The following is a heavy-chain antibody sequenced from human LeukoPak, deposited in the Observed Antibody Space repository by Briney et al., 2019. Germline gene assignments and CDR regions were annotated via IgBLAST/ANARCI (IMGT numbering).Heavy chain of an antibody. Sequence: SETLSLTCAVSTDSITSNWWSCVRQPPGKGLEWIGEVHKSGSTNYYPSLQSRVTISIDKSKNQIALELTSVTAADTAVYYCAKEIVGAPTPGAYWGQGILVTVSS. CDR2: VHKSGST. D-gene: IGHD1-26*01. CDR1: TDSITSNW. J-gene: IGHJ4*02. V-gene: IGHV4-4*02. CDR3: AKEIVGAPTPGAY.